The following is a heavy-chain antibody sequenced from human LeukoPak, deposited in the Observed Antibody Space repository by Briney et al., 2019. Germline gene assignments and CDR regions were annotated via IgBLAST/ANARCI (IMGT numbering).Heavy chain of an antibody. CDR2: MNPNSGNT. CDR3: AREGSSCYKYFQH. D-gene: IGHD2-2*02. V-gene: IGHV1-8*01. CDR1: GYTFTSYD. Sequence: ASVKVSCKASGYTFTSYDINWVRQATGQGLEWMGWMNPNSGNTGYAQKFQGRVTMTRNTSISTAHMEVSSLRSEDTAVYYCAREGSSCYKYFQHWGQGPLVTVSS. J-gene: IGHJ1*01.